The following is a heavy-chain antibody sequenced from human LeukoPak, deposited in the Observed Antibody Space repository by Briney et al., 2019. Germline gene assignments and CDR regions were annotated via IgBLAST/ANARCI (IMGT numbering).Heavy chain of an antibody. V-gene: IGHV3-21*01. D-gene: IGHD3-22*01. CDR3: ARDVGYYDSSGYYYAQG. Sequence: PGGSLRLSCAASGFTFSSYSMNWVRQAPGKGLEWVSSISSSSSYIYYADSVKGRFTISRDNAKNSLYLQMNSLRAEDTAVYYCARDVGYYDSSGYYYAQGWGQGTLVTVSS. CDR2: ISSSSSYI. CDR1: GFTFSSYS. J-gene: IGHJ4*02.